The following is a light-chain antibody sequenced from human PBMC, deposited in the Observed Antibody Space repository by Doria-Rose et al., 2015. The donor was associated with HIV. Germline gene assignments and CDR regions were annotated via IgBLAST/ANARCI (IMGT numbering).Light chain of an antibody. Sequence: VLTQSPESLGMSLGERATLNCKSNQSLLYTSKNYLAWYQQKPVQHPKLLIYWASTRQSGVPARFSGSGSGTDFTLTISSLEAEDVAVYYCQQYYDTPSFGPGTTVDIK. CDR1: QSLLYTSKNY. CDR2: WAS. V-gene: IGKV4-1*01. J-gene: IGKJ3*01. CDR3: QQYYDTPS.